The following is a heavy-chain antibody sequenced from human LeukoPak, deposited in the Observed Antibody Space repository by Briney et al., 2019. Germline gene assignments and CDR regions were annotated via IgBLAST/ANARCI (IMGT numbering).Heavy chain of an antibody. V-gene: IGHV3-7*01. Sequence: PGGSLRLSCAASGFTFSSYWMSWVRQAPGKGLEWVANKKQDGSEKYYVDSVKGRFTISRDNAKNSLYLQMNSLRAEDTAVYYCARGGERFLEWLIYFDYWGQGTLVTVSS. CDR2: KKQDGSEK. CDR3: ARGGERFLEWLIYFDY. J-gene: IGHJ4*02. D-gene: IGHD3-3*01. CDR1: GFTFSSYW.